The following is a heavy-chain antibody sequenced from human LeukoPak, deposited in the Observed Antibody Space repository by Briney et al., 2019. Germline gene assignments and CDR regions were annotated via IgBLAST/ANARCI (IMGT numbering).Heavy chain of an antibody. Sequence: GGSLRLSCAASGFTFSSYAMSWVRQAPGKGLEWVSSISGSGNRTYYADSVKGRFTISRDNSKNTLFLQMNSPRAEDTAVYYCAKNLYCGGGSCYPSALGMDVWGQGTTVTVSS. D-gene: IGHD2-15*01. V-gene: IGHV3-23*01. J-gene: IGHJ6*02. CDR2: ISGSGNRT. CDR3: AKNLYCGGGSCYPSALGMDV. CDR1: GFTFSSYA.